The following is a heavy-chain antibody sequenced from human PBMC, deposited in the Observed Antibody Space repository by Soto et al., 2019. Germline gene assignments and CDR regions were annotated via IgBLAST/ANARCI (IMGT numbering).Heavy chain of an antibody. J-gene: IGHJ2*01. CDR3: ARGGYSSSWYGSGWYFDL. V-gene: IGHV1-8*01. Sequence: QVQLVQSGAEVKKPGASVKVSCKASGYTFTSYDINWVRQATGQGLEWMGWMNPNSGNTGYAQKCQGRVHMTRNTSISTAYMELRSMRSEDTAVYYCARGGYSSSWYGSGWYFDLWGRGNLVTLSS. D-gene: IGHD6-13*01. CDR1: GYTFTSYD. CDR2: MNPNSGNT.